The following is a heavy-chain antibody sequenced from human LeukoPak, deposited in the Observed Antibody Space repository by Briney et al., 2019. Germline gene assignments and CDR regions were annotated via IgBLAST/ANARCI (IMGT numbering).Heavy chain of an antibody. V-gene: IGHV1-69*13. CDR3: ARDNSVRDEAWWFNP. CDR2: IIPIFGTA. J-gene: IGHJ5*02. D-gene: IGHD3-10*01. Sequence: SVKVSCKASGGTFSSYAISWVRQAPGQGLEWMGGIIPIFGTASYAQKFQGRVTITADESTSTAYMELSSLRSEDTAVYYCARDNSVRDEAWWFNPWGQGTLVTVSS. CDR1: GGTFSSYA.